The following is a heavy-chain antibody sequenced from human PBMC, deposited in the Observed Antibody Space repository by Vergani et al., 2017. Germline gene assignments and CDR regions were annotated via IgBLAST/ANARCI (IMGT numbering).Heavy chain of an antibody. CDR1: GYTFTKYP. V-gene: IGHV7-4-1*02. CDR3: ARGRQWRLTEYLYGMDV. D-gene: IGHD6-19*01. Sequence: QVQLLQSGSELKKPGASVRISCEASGYTFTKYPLIWVRQAPGQGLEFMGWINTNSGNPTYAPGFTGRFVFSLDTSVSTAYLQISGLKAEDSAVYYCARGRQWRLTEYLYGMDVWGQGTTVTVSS. J-gene: IGHJ6*02. CDR2: INTNSGNP.